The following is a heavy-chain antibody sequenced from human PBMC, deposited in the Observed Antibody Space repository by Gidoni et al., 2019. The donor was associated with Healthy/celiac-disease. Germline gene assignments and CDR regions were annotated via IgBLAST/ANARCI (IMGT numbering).Heavy chain of an antibody. Sequence: EVQLVESGGGLVQPGGSLRLSCAASGFTFSSYWMHWVRQAPGKGLVWVSRINSDGSSTSYADSVKGRFTISRDNAKNTLYLQMNSLRAEDTAVYYCARDLVATKDYYYYYGMDVWGLGTTVTVSS. D-gene: IGHD5-12*01. CDR2: INSDGSST. J-gene: IGHJ6*02. CDR3: ARDLVATKDYYYYYGMDV. V-gene: IGHV3-74*01. CDR1: GFTFSSYW.